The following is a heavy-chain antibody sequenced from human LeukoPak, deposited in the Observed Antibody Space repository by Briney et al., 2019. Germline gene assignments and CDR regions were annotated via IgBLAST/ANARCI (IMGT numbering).Heavy chain of an antibody. CDR1: GFTFDDYT. J-gene: IGHJ4*02. D-gene: IGHD6-6*01. CDR2: ISWDGGST. V-gene: IGHV3-43*01. CDR3: AKSGQRSSSSSRGLRDPFDY. Sequence: PGGSLRLSCAASGFTFDDYTMHWVRQAPGKGLEWVSLISWDGGSTYYADSVKGRFTISRDNSKNSLYLQMNSLRAEDTAVYYCAKSGQRSSSSSRGLRDPFDYWGQGTLVTVSS.